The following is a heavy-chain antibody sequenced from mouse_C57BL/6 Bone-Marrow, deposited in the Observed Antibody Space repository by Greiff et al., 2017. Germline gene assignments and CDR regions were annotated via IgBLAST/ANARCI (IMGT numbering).Heavy chain of an antibody. J-gene: IGHJ2*01. CDR3: AKRVYYYGSSSRHYFDY. CDR1: GYTFTDYY. V-gene: IGHV1-19*01. CDR2: INPYNGGT. D-gene: IGHD1-1*01. Sequence: EVQLKQSGPVLVKPGASVKMSCKASGYTFTDYYMNWVKQSHGKSLEWIGVINPYNGGTSYNQKFKGKATLTVDKSSSTAYMELNSLTSEDSAVYYCAKRVYYYGSSSRHYFDYWGQGTTLTVSS.